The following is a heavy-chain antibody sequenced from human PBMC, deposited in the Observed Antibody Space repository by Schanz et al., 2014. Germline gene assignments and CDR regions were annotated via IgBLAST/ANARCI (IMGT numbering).Heavy chain of an antibody. D-gene: IGHD2-2*01. J-gene: IGHJ6*03. CDR3: ARVKYCTITRCYRTETEGIYYMDV. CDR1: GFTFSSYS. V-gene: IGHV3-48*01. CDR2: ISSSSSTR. Sequence: EVQLLESGGGLVQPGGSLRLSCAASGFTFSSYSMNWVRQAPGKGLEWVSYISSSSSTRYYADSVKGRFTISRDNAKNSLFLQMNSLRAEDTAVYYCARVKYCTITRCYRTETEGIYYMDVWGKGTTVTVS.